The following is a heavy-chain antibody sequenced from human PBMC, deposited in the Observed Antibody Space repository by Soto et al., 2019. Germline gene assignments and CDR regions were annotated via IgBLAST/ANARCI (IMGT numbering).Heavy chain of an antibody. D-gene: IGHD3-10*01. CDR3: ARGRMVRGVPTPTTTGYYGMDV. V-gene: IGHV4-34*01. CDR2: INHSGST. J-gene: IGHJ6*02. CDR1: GGSFSGYY. Sequence: SETLSLTCAVYGGSFSGYYWSWIRQPPGKGLEWIGEINHSGSTNYNPSLKSRVTISVDTSKNQFSLKLSSVTAADTAVYYCARGRMVRGVPTPTTTGYYGMDVWGQGTTVTVSS.